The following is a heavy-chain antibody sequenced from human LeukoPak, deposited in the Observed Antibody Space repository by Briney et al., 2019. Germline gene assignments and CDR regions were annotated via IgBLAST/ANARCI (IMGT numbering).Heavy chain of an antibody. CDR2: INPNSGGT. V-gene: IGHV1-2*02. D-gene: IGHD3-16*01. CDR1: GYTFTGYY. Sequence: ASVKVSCKASGYTFTGYYMHWVRQAPGQGLEWMGWINPNSGGTNYAQKFQGRVTMTRDTSISTAYMELSRLRSDDTAVYCCARVGLYYYYMDVWGKGTTVTVSS. CDR3: ARVGLYYYYMDV. J-gene: IGHJ6*03.